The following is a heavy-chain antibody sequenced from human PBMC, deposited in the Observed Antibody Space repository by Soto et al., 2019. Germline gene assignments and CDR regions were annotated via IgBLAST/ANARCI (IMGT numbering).Heavy chain of an antibody. CDR3: ARDSEAAGYHY. J-gene: IGHJ4*02. Sequence: QVQLQESGPGLVKPSETLSLTCSVSSGSVSSGTYYWSWIRQPPGRGLEWIGHIYSSGSTNYNPALKSRVTISVDTSKNQFSLILSSVTAAATAMYYCARDSEAAGYHYWGQGTLVTVSS. CDR2: IYSSGST. CDR1: SGSVSSGTYY. D-gene: IGHD5-18*01. V-gene: IGHV4-61*01.